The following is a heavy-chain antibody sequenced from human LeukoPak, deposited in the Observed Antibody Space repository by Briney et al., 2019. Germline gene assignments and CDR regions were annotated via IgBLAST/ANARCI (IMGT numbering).Heavy chain of an antibody. J-gene: IGHJ4*02. D-gene: IGHD5-18*01. CDR2: ISGSGGST. Sequence: GGSLRLSCAASGFTFSSYAMSWVRQAPGKGLEWVSAISGSGGSTYYADSVKGRFTISRDNSKNTLYLQMNSLRAEDTAVYYCAKDTAIQLWLGGYSDYWGQGTLVTVSS. CDR3: AKDTAIQLWLGGYSDY. V-gene: IGHV3-23*01. CDR1: GFTFSSYA.